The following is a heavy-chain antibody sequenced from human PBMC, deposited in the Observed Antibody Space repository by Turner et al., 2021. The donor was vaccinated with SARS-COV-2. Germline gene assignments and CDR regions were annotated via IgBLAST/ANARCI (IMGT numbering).Heavy chain of an antibody. CDR2: IKQDGSEK. V-gene: IGHV3-7*01. CDR3: ARDMGATTGPFDY. Sequence: EVQLVESGGGLVQPGGSLRLSCAASGFTFSSDWMSWVRQAPGKGLEWVANIKQDGSEKYYVDSVKGRFTISRDNAKNSLYLQMNSLRAEDTAVYYCARDMGATTGPFDYWGQGTLVTVSS. J-gene: IGHJ4*02. CDR1: GFTFSSDW. D-gene: IGHD1-26*01.